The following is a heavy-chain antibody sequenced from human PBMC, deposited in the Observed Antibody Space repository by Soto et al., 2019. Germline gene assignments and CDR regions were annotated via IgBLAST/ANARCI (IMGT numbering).Heavy chain of an antibody. CDR2: IYYSGST. CDR3: ARDAAGYSSDWYYFDY. V-gene: IGHV4-59*01. D-gene: IGHD6-19*01. CDR1: GGSISSYY. J-gene: IGHJ4*02. Sequence: PSETLSLTCTVSGGSISSYYWSWIRQPPGKGLEWIGYIYYSGSTNYNPSLKSRVTISVDTSKNQFSLKLSSVTAADTAVYYCARDAAGYSSDWYYFDYWGQGTLVTVSS.